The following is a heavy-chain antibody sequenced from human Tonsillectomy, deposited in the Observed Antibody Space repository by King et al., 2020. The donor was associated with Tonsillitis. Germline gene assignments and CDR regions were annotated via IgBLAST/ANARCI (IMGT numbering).Heavy chain of an antibody. CDR2: IYYSGST. V-gene: IGHV4-39*01. J-gene: IGHJ6*02. CDR1: GGSISSSSYY. CDR3: ARVPDYYYGMDV. Sequence: QLQESGPGLVKPSETLSLTCTVSGGSISSSSYYWGWIRQPPGKGLEWIGSIYYSGSTYYNPSLKSRVTISVDTSKNQFSLKLSSGTAADTAVYYCARVPDYYYGMDVWGQGTTVTVSS.